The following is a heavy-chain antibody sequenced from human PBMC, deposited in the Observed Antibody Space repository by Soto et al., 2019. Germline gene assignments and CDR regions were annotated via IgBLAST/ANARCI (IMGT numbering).Heavy chain of an antibody. J-gene: IGHJ4*02. Sequence: PSETLSLTSAVYGGSFSGYYWSWIRQPPGKGLEWIGEINHSGSTNYNPSLKSRVTISVDTSKNQFSLKLSSVTAADTAVYYCARDPIFGVASGLIDYWGQGTLVTVS. CDR3: ARDPIFGVASGLIDY. CDR2: INHSGST. D-gene: IGHD3-3*01. CDR1: GGSFSGYY. V-gene: IGHV4-34*01.